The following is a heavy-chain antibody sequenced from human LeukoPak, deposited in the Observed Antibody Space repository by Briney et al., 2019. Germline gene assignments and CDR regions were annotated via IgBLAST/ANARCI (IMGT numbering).Heavy chain of an antibody. CDR2: INPNSGAT. J-gene: IGHJ4*02. D-gene: IGHD1-1*01. CDR1: GYTFTSYY. CDR3: ASALVGRTNY. V-gene: IGHV1-2*02. Sequence: ASVKVCCNASGYTFTSYYMHWVRQAPGERPEWMGGINPNSGATNYAQKFQGRVTMTSDTSISTAYMELSSLRSDDTAVYYCASALVGRTNYWGQGTLVTVSS.